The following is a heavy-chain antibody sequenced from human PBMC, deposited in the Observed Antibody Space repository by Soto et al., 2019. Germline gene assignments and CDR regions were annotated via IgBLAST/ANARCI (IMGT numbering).Heavy chain of an antibody. J-gene: IGHJ6*02. CDR3: ARDLGYCSSTSCSAALGYYSYYGMDV. D-gene: IGHD2-2*03. V-gene: IGHV1-18*01. CDR2: ISAYNGNT. Sequence: GASVKVSCKASGYTFTSYGISWVRQAPGQGLEWMGWISAYNGNTNYAQKLQGRVTMTTDTSTSTAYMELRSLRSDDTAVYYCARDLGYCSSTSCSAALGYYSYYGMDVWGQGTTVTVS. CDR1: GYTFTSYG.